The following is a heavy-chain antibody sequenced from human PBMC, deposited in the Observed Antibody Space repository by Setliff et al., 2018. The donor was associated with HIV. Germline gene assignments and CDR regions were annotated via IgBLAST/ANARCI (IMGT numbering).Heavy chain of an antibody. D-gene: IGHD2-21*02. Sequence: PSETLSLTCEVSGGSISNYYWSWIRQPAGKGLEWIGRIFSSGNTYYNPSLKSRVTMSVDTSKNQFSLNLNSVTAADTAVYYCARQGNIVVVTSFDYWGQGTLVTVSS. CDR2: IFSSGNT. CDR1: GGSISNYY. V-gene: IGHV4-4*07. CDR3: ARQGNIVVVTSFDY. J-gene: IGHJ4*02.